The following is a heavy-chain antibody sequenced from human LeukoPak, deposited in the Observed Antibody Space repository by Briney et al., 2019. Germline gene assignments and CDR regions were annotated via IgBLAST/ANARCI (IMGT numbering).Heavy chain of an antibody. V-gene: IGHV4-59*01. CDR1: GGSISRYY. CDR3: ARDRVAYCGGDCYSYYYGMDV. Sequence: PSETLSLTCTVSGGSISRYYWNWIRQPPGKGLEWIGYVYSTGTTKYNPSLKSRVTISVDTSKNQFSLKLSSVTAADTAVYYCARDRVAYCGGDCYSYYYGMDVWGQGTTVTVSS. CDR2: VYSTGTT. J-gene: IGHJ6*02. D-gene: IGHD2-21*02.